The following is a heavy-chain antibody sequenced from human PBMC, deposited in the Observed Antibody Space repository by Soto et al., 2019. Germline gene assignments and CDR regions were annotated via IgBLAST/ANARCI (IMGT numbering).Heavy chain of an antibody. CDR3: ARGRLVAGTVDY. CDR1: GYTFTSYD. CDR2: MNPGTGST. Sequence: QVQLVQSGAEVKKPGASVKVSRKASGYTFTSYDIKWVRQATGQGLEWMGWMNPGTGSTGFAQKFQGRVTMISNTSISTAYLELSSLTSEDTAVYYCARGRLVAGTVDYWGQGTRVTVSS. D-gene: IGHD1-7*01. V-gene: IGHV1-8*01. J-gene: IGHJ4*02.